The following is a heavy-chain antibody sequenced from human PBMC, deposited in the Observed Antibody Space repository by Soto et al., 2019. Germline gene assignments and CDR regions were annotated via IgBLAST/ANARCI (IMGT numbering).Heavy chain of an antibody. J-gene: IGHJ4*02. Sequence: LSLTCAVSGGSISSGGYSWSWIRQPPGKGLEWIGYIYHSGSTYYNPSLKSRVTISVDRSKNQFSLKLSSVTAADTAVYYCARAPPLRSYFDYWGQGTLVTVSS. V-gene: IGHV4-30-2*01. CDR2: IYHSGST. CDR3: ARAPPLRSYFDY. CDR1: GGSISSGGYS.